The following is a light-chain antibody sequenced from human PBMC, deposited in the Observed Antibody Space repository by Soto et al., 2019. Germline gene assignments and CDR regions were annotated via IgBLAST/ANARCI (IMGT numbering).Light chain of an antibody. V-gene: IGKV3-15*01. Sequence: EIVLTQSPGTLSLSPGGRATLSCRASQSVGSSLSWYQQKPGQAPRLLIYGASTRATGIPARFSGSGSGTEFTLTISSLQSEDFAVYYCQQYNNWPPTFGQGTKVDIK. J-gene: IGKJ1*01. CDR1: QSVGSS. CDR2: GAS. CDR3: QQYNNWPPT.